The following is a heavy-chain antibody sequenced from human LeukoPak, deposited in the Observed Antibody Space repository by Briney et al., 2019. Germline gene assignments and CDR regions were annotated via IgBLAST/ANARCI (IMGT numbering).Heavy chain of an antibody. CDR1: GGSISSGDYY. V-gene: IGHV4-30-4*01. Sequence: SQTLSLTCTVSGGSISSGDYYWSWIRQPPGKGLESIGYIYYSGSTYDNPSLKSRVTISVDTSKNQFSLKLSSVTAADTAVCYCARGPQDYWGQGTLVTVSS. CDR2: IYYSGST. CDR3: ARGPQDY. J-gene: IGHJ4*02.